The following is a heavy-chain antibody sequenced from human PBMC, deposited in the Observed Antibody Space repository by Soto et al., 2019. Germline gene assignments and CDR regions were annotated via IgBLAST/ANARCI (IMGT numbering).Heavy chain of an antibody. CDR1: GGSVSSGDYF. Sequence: SDTLSLTCTVSGGSVSSGDYFWSWIRQPPGKGLEWIGYIYDSGSSYYNPSLKSRVTMSVDTSKNQFSLKLSSVTAADTAMYDVAREKAYIYGPKHVDSCGQGPLVT. D-gene: IGHD5-18*01. CDR2: IYDSGSS. J-gene: IGHJ4*02. CDR3: AREKAYIYGPKHVDS. V-gene: IGHV4-30-4*02.